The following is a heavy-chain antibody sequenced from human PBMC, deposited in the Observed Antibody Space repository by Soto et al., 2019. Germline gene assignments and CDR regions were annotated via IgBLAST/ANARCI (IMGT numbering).Heavy chain of an antibody. V-gene: IGHV1-69*06. CDR1: GATFSSYA. J-gene: IGHJ6*02. CDR3: ARERQLVTEAIYYGMDV. Sequence: SVKVSCKTSGATFSSYAISWVRQAPGQGLEWMGGIIPIFGTANYAQKFQGGVTIPADKSTSAAYMELSSLRSEDTAVYYCARERQLVTEAIYYGMDVWG. CDR2: IIPIFGTA. D-gene: IGHD6-13*01.